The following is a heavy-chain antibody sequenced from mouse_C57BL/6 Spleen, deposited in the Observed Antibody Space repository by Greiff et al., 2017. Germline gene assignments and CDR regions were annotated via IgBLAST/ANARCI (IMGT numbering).Heavy chain of an antibody. J-gene: IGHJ3*01. CDR1: GYAFSSSW. CDR2: IYPGDGDT. V-gene: IGHV1-82*01. D-gene: IGHD3-3*01. Sequence: LVESGPELVKPGASVKISCKASGYAFSSSWMNWVKQRPGKGLEWIGRIYPGDGDTNYNGKFKGKATLTADKSSSTASMQLSSLTSEDSAVYFCAKGGAWFAYWGQGTLVTVSA. CDR3: AKGGAWFAY.